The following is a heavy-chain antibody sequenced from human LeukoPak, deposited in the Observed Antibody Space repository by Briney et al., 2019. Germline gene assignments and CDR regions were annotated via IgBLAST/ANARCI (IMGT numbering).Heavy chain of an antibody. CDR3: ARGGDYDGSI. V-gene: IGHV3-48*03. J-gene: IGHJ4*02. CDR2: ISSSSSTI. CDR1: GFTFSSYE. D-gene: IGHD4-23*01. Sequence: GGSLRLSCAASGFTFSSYEMNWVRQAPGKGLEWVSYISSSSSTIYYADSVKGRFTISRDNAKNSLYLQMNSLRAEDTALYYCARGGDYDGSIWGQGTLVTVSS.